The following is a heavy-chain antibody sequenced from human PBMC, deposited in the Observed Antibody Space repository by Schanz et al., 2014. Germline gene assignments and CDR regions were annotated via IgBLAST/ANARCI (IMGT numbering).Heavy chain of an antibody. V-gene: IGHV3-30*18. CDR2: ISDDGSNH. CDR3: AKDGRLPYYGTGSDFDY. D-gene: IGHD3-22*01. J-gene: IGHJ4*02. CDR1: GFNFSSYG. Sequence: QVQLVESGGGVVQPGRSLRLSCAASGFNFSSYGMHWVRQAPGKGLEWVAVISDDGSNHYYPDSVKGRFTISRDNLKNTVYLQMNSLRAGDTAVYYCAKDGRLPYYGTGSDFDYWGQGTLVAVSS.